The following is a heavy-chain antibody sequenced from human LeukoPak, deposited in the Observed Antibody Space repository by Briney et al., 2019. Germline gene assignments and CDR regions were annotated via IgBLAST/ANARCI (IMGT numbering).Heavy chain of an antibody. CDR3: ARTLAVASLFDY. D-gene: IGHD2-15*01. CDR2: INPNSGGT. V-gene: IGHV1-2*02. CDR1: GYTFTVYY. J-gene: IGHJ4*02. Sequence: ASVKVSCKASGYTFTVYYMHWVRQAPGQGLEWMGWINPNSGGTNYAQKFQGRVTMTRDTSITTAYLGLSRLRSHHTAVYYCARTLAVASLFDYWGQGTLVTVSS.